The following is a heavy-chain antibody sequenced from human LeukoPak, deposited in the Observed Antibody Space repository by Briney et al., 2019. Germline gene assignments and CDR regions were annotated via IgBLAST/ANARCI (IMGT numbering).Heavy chain of an antibody. V-gene: IGHV3-21*01. D-gene: IGHD3-3*01. Sequence: GGSLRLSCAASGFTFSSYSVNWVRQAPGKGLEWVSSISSSSSYIYYADSVKGRFTISRDNAKNSLYLQMNSLRAEDTAVYYCARFSNYDFWSGYWDYYYYYMDVWGKGTTVTVSS. J-gene: IGHJ6*03. CDR3: ARFSNYDFWSGYWDYYYYYMDV. CDR1: GFTFSSYS. CDR2: ISSSSSYI.